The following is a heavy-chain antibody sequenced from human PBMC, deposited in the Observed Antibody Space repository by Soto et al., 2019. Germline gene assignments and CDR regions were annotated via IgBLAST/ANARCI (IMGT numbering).Heavy chain of an antibody. Sequence: QVQLVQSGVELKKPGSSVKVSCKAAGGSFSIYTVFWARQAPGQGLEWMGRIIPMFDIANYAQNFQGRVTFNADKFSITVYMEMLNLRSDVTALYYSTLGSWSAEVSDIWGQGTLVTVSS. D-gene: IGHD6-13*01. CDR3: TLGSWSAEVSDI. J-gene: IGHJ3*02. CDR1: GGSFSIYT. V-gene: IGHV1-69*02. CDR2: IIPMFDIA.